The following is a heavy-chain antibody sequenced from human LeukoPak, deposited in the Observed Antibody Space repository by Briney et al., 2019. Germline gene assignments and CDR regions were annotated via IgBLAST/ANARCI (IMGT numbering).Heavy chain of an antibody. CDR2: IDPSDSYT. J-gene: IGHJ4*02. V-gene: IGHV5-10-1*01. CDR3: ARPSSGWYVLDY. CDR1: GYSFTSYW. Sequence: ESLKISCKGSGYSFTSYWISWVRQMPGKGLEWMGRIDPSDSYTNYSPSFQGHVTISADKSISTAYLQLNSLKASDTAMYYCARPSSGWYVLDYWGQGTLVTVSS. D-gene: IGHD6-19*01.